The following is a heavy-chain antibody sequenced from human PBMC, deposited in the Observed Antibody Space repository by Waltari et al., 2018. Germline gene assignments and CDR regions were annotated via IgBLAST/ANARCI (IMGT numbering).Heavy chain of an antibody. CDR1: GYSISSGYY. J-gene: IGHJ6*03. CDR2: INHSGST. D-gene: IGHD3-10*01. Sequence: QVQLQESGPGLVKPSETLSLTCAVSGYSISSGYYWGWIRQPPGKGLEWIGEINHSGSTNYNPSLKSRVTISVDTSKNQFSLKLSSVTAADTAVYYCAREFNGVAPLLWFGDYYMDVWGKGTTVTVSS. V-gene: IGHV4-38-2*02. CDR3: AREFNGVAPLLWFGDYYMDV.